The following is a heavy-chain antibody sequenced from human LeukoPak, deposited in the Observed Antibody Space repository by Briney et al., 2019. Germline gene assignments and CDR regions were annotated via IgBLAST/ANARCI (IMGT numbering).Heavy chain of an antibody. CDR2: ISGSGGST. D-gene: IGHD5-12*01. V-gene: IGHV3-23*01. CDR3: AKYDLYSGYERGAFDI. J-gene: IGHJ3*02. Sequence: GGSLRLSCAASGFTFSSYAMSWVRQAPGKGLEWVSAISGSGGSTYYADSVKGRFTISRDNSKNTLYLQMNSLRAEDTAVYYCAKYDLYSGYERGAFDIWGQGTMVTVSS. CDR1: GFTFSSYA.